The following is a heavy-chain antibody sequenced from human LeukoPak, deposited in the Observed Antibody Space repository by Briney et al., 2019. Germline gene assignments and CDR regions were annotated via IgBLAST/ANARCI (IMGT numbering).Heavy chain of an antibody. CDR3: VRGYSFGPYGMDV. CDR1: GFXFSSYA. D-gene: IGHD2-15*01. V-gene: IGHV3-64D*09. J-gene: IGHJ6*02. Sequence: PGGSLRLSCSASGFXFSSYAIHWVRQAPGKGLEYVSAISDSGGSTYYADSVKGRFTISRDNSKNTLYLQMSSLRAEDTAVYFCVRGYSFGPYGMDVWGQGITVTVSS. CDR2: ISDSGGST.